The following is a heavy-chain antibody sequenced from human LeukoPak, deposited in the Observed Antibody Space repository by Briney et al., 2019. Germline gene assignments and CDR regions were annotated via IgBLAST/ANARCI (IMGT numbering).Heavy chain of an antibody. CDR1: GYTFTSYY. CDR3: ARVNWNFYYYYGTDV. CDR2: INPSGGST. V-gene: IGHV1-46*01. D-gene: IGHD1-7*01. J-gene: IGHJ6*02. Sequence: GASVKVSCKASGYTFTSYYMHWVRQAPGQGLEWMGIINPSGGSTSYAQKFQGRVTMTRDTSTSTVYMELSSLRSEDTAVYYCARVNWNFYYYYGTDVWGQGTTVTVSS.